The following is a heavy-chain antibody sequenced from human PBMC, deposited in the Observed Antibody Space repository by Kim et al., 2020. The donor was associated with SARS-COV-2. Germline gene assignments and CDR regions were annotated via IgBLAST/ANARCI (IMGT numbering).Heavy chain of an antibody. V-gene: IGHV1-18*04. Sequence: ASVKVSCKASGYTFSDHGFSWVRQAPGQGLEWMGWISDYDGDTKYGQKFQGRVIMTIDTSTNTVYMELRSLRSDDTAVYYCAREPYCSHIECHYGMDVWG. CDR1: GYTFSDHG. CDR2: ISDYDGDT. CDR3: AREPYCSHIECHYGMDV. J-gene: IGHJ6*02. D-gene: IGHD2-15*01.